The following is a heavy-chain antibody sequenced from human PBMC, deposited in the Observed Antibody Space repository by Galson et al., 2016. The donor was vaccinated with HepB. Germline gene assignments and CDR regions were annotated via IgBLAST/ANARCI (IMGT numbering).Heavy chain of an antibody. CDR3: ARDYGAGGFYYFDY. Sequence: SVKVSCKASGGTFTNLALTWVRQAPGQGLEWMGVINPTGGSTDFAPRFQDRVTLTRDTSTGTVYMELTSLTSDDTAVYFCARDYGAGGFYYFDYWGQGTLITVSS. V-gene: IGHV1-46*01. J-gene: IGHJ4*02. CDR1: GGTFTNLA. D-gene: IGHD6-13*01. CDR2: INPTGGST.